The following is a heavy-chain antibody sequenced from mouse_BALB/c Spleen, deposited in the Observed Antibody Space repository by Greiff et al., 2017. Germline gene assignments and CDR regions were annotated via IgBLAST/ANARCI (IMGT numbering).Heavy chain of an antibody. D-gene: IGHD4-1*01. Sequence: VQLQESGPGLVAPSQSLSITCTVSGFSLSRYSVNWVRQPPGKGLEWLGMIWGGGSTDYNSALNYRLSISTDNSKSQLFLKMNSLQTADTALYYCSSLTGGAMDYWGQGTSVTVSS. CDR1: GFSLSRYS. J-gene: IGHJ4*01. CDR3: SSLTGGAMDY. CDR2: IWGGGST. V-gene: IGHV2-6-4*01.